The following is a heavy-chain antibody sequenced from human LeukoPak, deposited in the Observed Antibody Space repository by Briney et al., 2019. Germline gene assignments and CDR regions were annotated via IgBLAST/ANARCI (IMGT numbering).Heavy chain of an antibody. Sequence: GASVKVSCKVSGYTLTELSMHWVRQAPGQGLEWMGGIIPIFGTANYAQKFQGRVTITADESTSTAYMELSSLRSEDTAVYYCARVYPPGFSNYFDYWGQGTLVTVSS. CDR2: IIPIFGTA. V-gene: IGHV1-69*13. CDR3: ARVYPPGFSNYFDY. J-gene: IGHJ4*02. D-gene: IGHD3-10*01. CDR1: GYTLTELS.